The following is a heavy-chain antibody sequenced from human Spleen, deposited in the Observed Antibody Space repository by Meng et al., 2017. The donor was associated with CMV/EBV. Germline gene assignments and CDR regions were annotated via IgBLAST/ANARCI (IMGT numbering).Heavy chain of an antibody. Sequence: SSWVRQAPGQGLEWMGWISAYNGNTNYAQKVQGRVTMTTDTSTTTAYMELRSLRSDDTAVYYCTRDTGVWELPPYQAADLLARSIDYWGQGTLVTVSS. CDR2: ISAYNGNT. D-gene: IGHD1-26*01. J-gene: IGHJ4*02. V-gene: IGHV1-18*01. CDR3: TRDTGVWELPPYQAADLLARSIDY.